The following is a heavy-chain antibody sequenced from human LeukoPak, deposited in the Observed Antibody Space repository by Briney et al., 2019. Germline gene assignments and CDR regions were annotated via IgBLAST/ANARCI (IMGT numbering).Heavy chain of an antibody. CDR2: ISGGGGST. V-gene: IGHV3-23*01. J-gene: IGHJ6*02. CDR3: AKDLGGKPYYYYGMDV. Sequence: GGPLRLSCAASGFTFSSYAMSWVRQAPGKGLEWVSAISGGGGSTYYADSVKGRFTISRDNSKNTLYLQMNSLRAEDTAVYYCAKDLGGKPYYYYGMDVWGQGTTVTVSS. CDR1: GFTFSSYA.